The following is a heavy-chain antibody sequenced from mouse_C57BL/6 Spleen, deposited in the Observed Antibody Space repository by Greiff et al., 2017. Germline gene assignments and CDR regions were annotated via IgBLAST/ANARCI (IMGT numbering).Heavy chain of an antibody. V-gene: IGHV1-18*01. J-gene: IGHJ1*03. CDR2: INPNNGGT. CDR1: GYTFTDYN. CDR3: ARPLYYGSSYDWYFDV. Sequence: EVQLQQSGPELVKPGASVKIPCKASGYTFTDYNMDWVKQSHGKSLEWIGDINPNNGGTIYNQKFKGKATLTVDKSSSTAYMELRSLTSEDTAVYYCARPLYYGSSYDWYFDVWGTGTTVTVSS. D-gene: IGHD1-1*01.